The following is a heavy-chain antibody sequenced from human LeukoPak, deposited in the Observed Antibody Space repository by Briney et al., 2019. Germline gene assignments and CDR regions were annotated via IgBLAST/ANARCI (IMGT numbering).Heavy chain of an antibody. D-gene: IGHD4-17*01. V-gene: IGHV1-69*04. Sequence: SVKVSCKASGGTFSSYAISWVRQAPGQGLEWMGRIIPILGIANYAQKFQGRVTITADKSTSTAYMELSSPRSEDTAVYYCARDKYGDYYFDYWGQGTLVTVSS. CDR1: GGTFSSYA. CDR2: IIPILGIA. CDR3: ARDKYGDYYFDY. J-gene: IGHJ4*02.